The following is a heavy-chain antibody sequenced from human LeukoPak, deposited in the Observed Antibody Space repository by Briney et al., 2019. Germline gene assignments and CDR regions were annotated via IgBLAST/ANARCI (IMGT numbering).Heavy chain of an antibody. J-gene: IGHJ6*02. Sequence: VKPSETLSLTCTVSGGSISSYYWSWIRQPPGKGLEWIGYIYTSGSTNYNPSLKSRVTISVDTSKNQFSLKLSSVTAADTAVYYCASLYGDYPSRNYYYYGMDVWGQGTTVTVSS. CDR3: ASLYGDYPSRNYYYYGMDV. V-gene: IGHV4-4*09. D-gene: IGHD4-17*01. CDR1: GGSISSYY. CDR2: IYTSGST.